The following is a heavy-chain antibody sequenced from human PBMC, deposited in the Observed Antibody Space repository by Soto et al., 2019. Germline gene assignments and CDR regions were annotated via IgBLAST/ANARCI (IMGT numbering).Heavy chain of an antibody. V-gene: IGHV3-74*01. Sequence: GGSLRLSCAASGFNLSNHWMHWVRQRPAEGLVWVSRITSDGKSEAYAESVKGRFAISRDNAKNTLYLQMNGLTAEDTAVYYCARESGDWPLNWFDPWGQGTLVTVSS. CDR3: ARESGDWPLNWFDP. CDR1: GFNLSNHW. J-gene: IGHJ5*02. CDR2: ITSDGKSE. D-gene: IGHD2-21*02.